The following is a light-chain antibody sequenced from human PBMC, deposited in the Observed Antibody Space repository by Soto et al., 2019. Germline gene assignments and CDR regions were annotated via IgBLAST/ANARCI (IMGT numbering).Light chain of an antibody. CDR2: DVS. CDR3: SSYTGSGTVV. Sequence: QSALTQPASVSGSPGQSITISCTGTSSDVGGYNYVSWYQQHPGKAPKLMIYDVSNRPSGVSNRFSGSKSGNTASLTISGLQAGDEADYYCSSYTGSGTVVFGTGTKVTVL. CDR1: SSDVGGYNY. V-gene: IGLV2-14*01. J-gene: IGLJ1*01.